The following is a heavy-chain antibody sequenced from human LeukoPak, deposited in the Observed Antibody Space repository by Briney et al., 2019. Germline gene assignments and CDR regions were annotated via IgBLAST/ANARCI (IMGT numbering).Heavy chain of an antibody. Sequence: PSETLSLTCAVYGGSFSGYYWSWIRQPPGKGLEWIGEINRSGSTNYNPSLKSRVTISVDTSKNQFSLKLSSVTAADTAVYYCARGYSSSWSKRDYFDYWGQGTLVTVSS. CDR2: INRSGST. V-gene: IGHV4-34*01. CDR3: ARGYSSSWSKRDYFDY. CDR1: GGSFSGYY. J-gene: IGHJ4*02. D-gene: IGHD6-13*01.